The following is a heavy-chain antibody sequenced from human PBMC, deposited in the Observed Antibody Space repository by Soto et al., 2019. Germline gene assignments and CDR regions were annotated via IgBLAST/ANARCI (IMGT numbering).Heavy chain of an antibody. CDR3: ARDGGRHSVGIDY. J-gene: IGHJ4*02. V-gene: IGHV1-69*01. CDR1: GGTFSSYS. Sequence: QVQLVQSGAEVKKPGSSVKVSCKASGGTFSSYSINWVRQAPGQGLEWMGEIIPIFGTANYAQKFQGRVTIAADESTSTAYMELSSLRSEDTAVYYCARDGGRHSVGIDYWGQGTLVTVSS. D-gene: IGHD1-26*01. CDR2: IIPIFGTA.